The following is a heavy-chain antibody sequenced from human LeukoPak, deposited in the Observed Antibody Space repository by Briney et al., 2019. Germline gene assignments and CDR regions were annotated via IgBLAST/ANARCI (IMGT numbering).Heavy chain of an antibody. CDR3: ARSSKAVAGTINLFDY. J-gene: IGHJ4*02. Sequence: GGSLRLSCAASGFTFSSYGMHWVRQAPGKGLEWVAFIRYDGSNKYYADSVKGRFTISRDNAKNSLYLQMNSLRAEDTAVYYCARSSKAVAGTINLFDYWGQGTLVTVSS. CDR2: IRYDGSNK. V-gene: IGHV3-30*02. D-gene: IGHD6-19*01. CDR1: GFTFSSYG.